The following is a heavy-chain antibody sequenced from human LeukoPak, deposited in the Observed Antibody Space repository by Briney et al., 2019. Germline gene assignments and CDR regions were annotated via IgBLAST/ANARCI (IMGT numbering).Heavy chain of an antibody. CDR3: ARDGSSSGYYLFDY. CDR1: GFTFSSYA. J-gene: IGHJ4*02. V-gene: IGHV3-30-3*01. CDR2: ISYDGSNK. Sequence: GGSLRLSCAASGFTFSSYAMHWVRQAPGKGLEWVAVISYDGSNKFYADSVKGRFTISRDNSKNTLYLQMNSLRAEDTAVYYCARDGSSSGYYLFDYWGQGTLVTVSS. D-gene: IGHD3-22*01.